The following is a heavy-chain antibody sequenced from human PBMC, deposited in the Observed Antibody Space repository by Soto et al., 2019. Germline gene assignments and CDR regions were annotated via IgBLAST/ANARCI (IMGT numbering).Heavy chain of an antibody. D-gene: IGHD3-3*01. V-gene: IGHV3-23*01. CDR3: AKDHDHFTIFGAVVGTFDY. J-gene: IGHJ4*02. CDR1: GFTFSSYA. Sequence: GGSLRLSCAASGFTFSSYAMSWVRQAPGKGLEWVSAISGSGGSTYYADSVKGRFTISRDNSKNTLYLQMNSLRAEDTAVYYCAKDHDHFTIFGAVVGTFDYWGQGTLVTVS. CDR2: ISGSGGST.